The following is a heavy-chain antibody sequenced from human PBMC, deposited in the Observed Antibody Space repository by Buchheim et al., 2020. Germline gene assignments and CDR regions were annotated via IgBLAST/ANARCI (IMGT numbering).Heavy chain of an antibody. CDR2: ISTDGSNK. CDR3: AKGGATYYYDSSGYYYFDY. J-gene: IGHJ4*02. Sequence: QVQLVESGGGVVQPGRSLRLSCAASGFSFSTYVMHWVRQAPGKGLEWVALISTDGSNKYDVDSVKGRFTISRDNSRNTLHLQMNSLRPEDTAVYYCAKGGATYYYDSSGYYYFDYWGQGTL. D-gene: IGHD3-22*01. CDR1: GFSFSTYV. V-gene: IGHV3-30*18.